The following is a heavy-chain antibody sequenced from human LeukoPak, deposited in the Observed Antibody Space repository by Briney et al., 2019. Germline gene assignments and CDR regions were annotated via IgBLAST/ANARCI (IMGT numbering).Heavy chain of an antibody. J-gene: IGHJ4*02. D-gene: IGHD3-10*01. CDR2: ISYDGSNK. CDR3: ARETYYSSGNVYNRIDY. Sequence: GGSLRLSCAASGFTFSSYGMHWVRQAPGKGLEWVAVISYDGSNKYYADSVKGRFTISRDNSKNTLYLQMNSLRAEDTAVYFCARETYYSSGNVYNRIDYWGQGTLVTVSS. V-gene: IGHV3-30*03. CDR1: GFTFSSYG.